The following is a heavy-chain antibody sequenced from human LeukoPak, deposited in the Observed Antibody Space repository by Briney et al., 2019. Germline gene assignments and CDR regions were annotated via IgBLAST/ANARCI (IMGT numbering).Heavy chain of an antibody. V-gene: IGHV1-8*03. CDR3: ARGRYMDV. Sequence: GASVKASCKASGYIFIDYEINWVRQATGQGLEWMGWMNPKSGDTGYEQKFKGRVTITRDSSIRTVYMELSSLRSEDTALYYCARGRYMDVWGKGTTVTVSS. J-gene: IGHJ6*03. CDR1: GYIFIDYE. CDR2: MNPKSGDT.